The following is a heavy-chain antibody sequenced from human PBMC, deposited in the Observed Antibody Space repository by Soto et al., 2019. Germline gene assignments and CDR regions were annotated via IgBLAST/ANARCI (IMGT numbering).Heavy chain of an antibody. D-gene: IGHD3-22*01. Sequence: QVQLVQSGAEVKKPGSSVKVSCKASGGTFSSYAISWVRQAPGQGLEWMGGIIPIFGTANYAQKFQGRVKITGDEATSPASRDLNRLRSEDTAVSDSARDWHDYYSSGPTDAFDILGQCTIVTVSS. V-gene: IGHV1-69*01. CDR2: IIPIFGTA. CDR3: ARDWHDYYSSGPTDAFDI. CDR1: GGTFSSYA. J-gene: IGHJ3*02.